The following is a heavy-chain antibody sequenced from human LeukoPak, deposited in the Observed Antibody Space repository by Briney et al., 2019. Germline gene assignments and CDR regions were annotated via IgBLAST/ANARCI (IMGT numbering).Heavy chain of an antibody. V-gene: IGHV3-23*01. J-gene: IGHJ4*02. CDR1: GFTFSSYA. CDR3: AKDSYREYFDY. Sequence: GGSLRLSCAASGFTFSSYAMSWVRQAPGKGLEWVSSISGNSGGTYYADSVKGRFTISRDNSKNTVYLQMNSRRAEDTAVYYCAKDSYREYFDYWGQGTLVTVSS. CDR2: ISGNSGGT. D-gene: IGHD1-26*01.